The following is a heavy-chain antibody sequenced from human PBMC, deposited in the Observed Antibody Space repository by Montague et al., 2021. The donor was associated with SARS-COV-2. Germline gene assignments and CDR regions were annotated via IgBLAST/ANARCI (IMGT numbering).Heavy chain of an antibody. D-gene: IGHD1-1*01. Sequence: CAISGDSVSSNSATWNWVRQSPSRGLDLLGRTYYRSKWYNDYAVSVRGRVTINPDTSKNQFSLQLNSVTPEDTAIYYCTSGREGNYNVMDVWCQGTTVTVSS. CDR2: TYYRSKWYN. V-gene: IGHV6-1*01. J-gene: IGHJ6*02. CDR3: TSGREGNYNVMDV. CDR1: GDSVSSNSAT.